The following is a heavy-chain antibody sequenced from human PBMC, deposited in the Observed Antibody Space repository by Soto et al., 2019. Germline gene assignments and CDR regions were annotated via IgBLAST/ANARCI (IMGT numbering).Heavy chain of an antibody. Sequence: PSQTLSLTCAISGDSVSSNSAAWNWIRQSPSRGLEWLGRTYYRSKWYNDYAVSVKSRITINPDTPKNQFSLQLNSVTPEDTAVYYCARGGVAATYYYYYGMDVWGQGTTFTVSS. CDR3: ARGGVAATYYYYYGMDV. CDR1: GDSVSSNSAA. CDR2: TYYRSKWYN. V-gene: IGHV6-1*01. J-gene: IGHJ6*02. D-gene: IGHD2-15*01.